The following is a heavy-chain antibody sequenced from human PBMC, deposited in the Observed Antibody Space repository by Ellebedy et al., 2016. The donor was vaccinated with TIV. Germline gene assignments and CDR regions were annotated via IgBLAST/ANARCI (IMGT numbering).Heavy chain of an antibody. V-gene: IGHV1-3*01. Sequence: AAPVKVSCKASGYTFTSYAMHWVRQAPGQRLEWMGWINAGNGNTKYSQKFQGRVTITRDTSASTAYMELSSLRSEDTAVYYCARGDRVAPPFDYWGQGTLVTVSS. CDR3: ARGDRVAPPFDY. D-gene: IGHD2-15*01. CDR2: INAGNGNT. CDR1: GYTFTSYA. J-gene: IGHJ4*02.